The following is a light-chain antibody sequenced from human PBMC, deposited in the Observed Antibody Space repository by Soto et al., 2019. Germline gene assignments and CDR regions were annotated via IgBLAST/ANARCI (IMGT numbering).Light chain of an antibody. Sequence: IELTQSPGTLSVSSGERATISCRASQSVRGNSFACYQQKPGQAPRLLTYGASSRAGGAPTCFTGSGSGTEFTLTISILHPDDFASYCSQEYSGYWTVGQGTKVDIK. CDR2: GAS. J-gene: IGKJ1*01. CDR1: QSVRGNS. V-gene: IGKV3-20*01. CDR3: QEYSGYWT.